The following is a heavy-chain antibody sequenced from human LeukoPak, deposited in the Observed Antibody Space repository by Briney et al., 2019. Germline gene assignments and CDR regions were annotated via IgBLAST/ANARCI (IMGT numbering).Heavy chain of an antibody. Sequence: PPASVKVSCKASGYTFTGYYMHWVRQAPGQGLEWMGWINPNSGGTNYAQKFQGRVTMTRDTSISTAYMELSRLRSDDTAVYYCARLSSYGSANWFDPWGQGTLVTVSS. CDR1: GYTFTGYY. D-gene: IGHD3-10*01. J-gene: IGHJ5*02. CDR2: INPNSGGT. CDR3: ARLSSYGSANWFDP. V-gene: IGHV1-2*02.